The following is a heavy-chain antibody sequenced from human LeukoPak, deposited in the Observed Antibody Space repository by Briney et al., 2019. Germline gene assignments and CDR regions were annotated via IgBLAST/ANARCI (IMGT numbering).Heavy chain of an antibody. V-gene: IGHV3-23*01. CDR3: APNWNLDY. D-gene: IGHD1-1*01. J-gene: IGHJ4*02. Sequence: PGGSPRLSCAVSGLTFSRYAMSWVRQAPEKGLEWVSAISATGTTYYPDSVKGRFTISRDNSKNTVYLQMSSLRAEDTAVYYCAPNWNLDYWGQGTLVTVSS. CDR2: ISATGTT. CDR1: GLTFSRYA.